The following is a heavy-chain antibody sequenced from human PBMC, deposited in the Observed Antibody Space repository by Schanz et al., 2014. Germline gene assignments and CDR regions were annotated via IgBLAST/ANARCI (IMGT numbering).Heavy chain of an antibody. CDR1: GFTFSPYW. V-gene: IGHV3-74*01. Sequence: VQLVESGGGLVQPGGSLRLSCGSSGFTFSPYWMHWVRQAPGKGLVWVSRINGDGSNTNYADSVKGRFTISRDNAKNTLYLQMNSLRPEDTAVYYCARGGFGEVSYFDYWGQGTLVTVSS. CDR2: INGDGSNT. J-gene: IGHJ4*02. CDR3: ARGGFGEVSYFDY. D-gene: IGHD3-10*01.